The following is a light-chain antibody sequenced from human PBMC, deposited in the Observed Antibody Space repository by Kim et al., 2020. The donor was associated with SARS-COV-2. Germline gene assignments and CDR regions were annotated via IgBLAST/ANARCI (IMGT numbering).Light chain of an antibody. V-gene: IGLV2-11*01. Sequence: QSALTQPRSVSGSPGQSVTMSCTGTSSDVGRYNYVSWYQQHPGKAPKVMIYDVTKRPSGVPDRFSGSKSGNTASLTISGLQGEDEAEYYCCSFAGNSVVFGGGTKVTVL. CDR3: CSFAGNSVV. CDR1: SSDVGRYNY. CDR2: DVT. J-gene: IGLJ2*01.